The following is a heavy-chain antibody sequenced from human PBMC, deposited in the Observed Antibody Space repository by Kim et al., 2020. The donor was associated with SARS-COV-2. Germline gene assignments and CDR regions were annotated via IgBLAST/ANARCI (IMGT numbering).Heavy chain of an antibody. V-gene: IGHV4-59*13. J-gene: IGHJ2*01. CDR2: IYYSGST. Sequence: SETLSLTCTVSGGSISSYYWSWIRQPPGKGLEWIGYIYYSGSTNYNPSLKSRVTISVDTSKNQFSLKLSSVTAADTAVYYCARDGRNYDSSGYSLSHPGWYFDLWGRGTLVTVSS. CDR1: GGSISSYY. CDR3: ARDGRNYDSSGYSLSHPGWYFDL. D-gene: IGHD3-22*01.